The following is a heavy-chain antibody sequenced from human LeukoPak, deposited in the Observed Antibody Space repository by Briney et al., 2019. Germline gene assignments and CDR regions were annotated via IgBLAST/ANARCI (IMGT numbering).Heavy chain of an antibody. CDR3: ARVSPPLVVITQSFDY. Sequence: GGSLRLSCATSGFTFSSYWMHWVRQAPGKGLVWVSRINSDGSSTSYADSVKGRFTISRDNAKNTLYLQMNSLRAEDTAVYYCARVSPPLVVITQSFDYWGQGTLVTVSS. D-gene: IGHD3-22*01. CDR2: INSDGSST. CDR1: GFTFSSYW. V-gene: IGHV3-74*01. J-gene: IGHJ4*02.